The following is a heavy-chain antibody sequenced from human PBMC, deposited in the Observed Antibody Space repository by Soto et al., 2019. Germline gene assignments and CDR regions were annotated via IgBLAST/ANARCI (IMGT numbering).Heavy chain of an antibody. CDR3: AREYYCGSGGDY. CDR2: ISAYNGNT. D-gene: IGHD3-10*01. V-gene: IGHV1-18*01. Sequence: QVQLVQSGAEVKKPGASVKVSCKASGYTFTSYGISWVRQAPGQGLEWMGWISAYNGNTNYAQKLQGRVTMTTDTPTGTAYMELASRSSEDTAVYYCAREYYCGSGGDYWGQGSLVTVSS. CDR1: GYTFTSYG. J-gene: IGHJ4*02.